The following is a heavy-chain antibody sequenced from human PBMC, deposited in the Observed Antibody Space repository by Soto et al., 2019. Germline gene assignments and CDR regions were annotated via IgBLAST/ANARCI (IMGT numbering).Heavy chain of an antibody. CDR1: GFTFGDYA. CDR3: TRSRNWESYYYYGMDV. J-gene: IGHJ6*02. CDR2: IRSKAYGGTT. Sequence: GGSLRLSCTASGFTFGDYAMSWFRQAPGKGLEWVGFIRSKAYGGTTEYAAAVKGRFTISRDDSKSIAYLQMNSLKTEDTAVYYCTRSRNWESYYYYGMDVWGQGTTVTVSS. V-gene: IGHV3-49*03. D-gene: IGHD7-27*01.